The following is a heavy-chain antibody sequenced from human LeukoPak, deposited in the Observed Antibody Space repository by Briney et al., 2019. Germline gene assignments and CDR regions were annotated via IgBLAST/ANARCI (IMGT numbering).Heavy chain of an antibody. CDR3: ARRAAGGSHFDL. CDR1: GYSISSGYY. J-gene: IGHJ2*01. Sequence: PSETLSLTCTVSGYSISSGYYWGWIRQPPGKGLEWIGSIYHSGSTYYNPSLKSRVTISVDTSKNQFSLKLSSVTAADTAVYYCARRAAGGSHFDLWGRGTLVTVSS. CDR2: IYHSGST. D-gene: IGHD6-13*01. V-gene: IGHV4-38-2*02.